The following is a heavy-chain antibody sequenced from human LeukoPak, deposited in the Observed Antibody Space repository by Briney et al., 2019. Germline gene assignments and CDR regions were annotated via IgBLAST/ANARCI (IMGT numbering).Heavy chain of an antibody. CDR3: ARGPTYDYVWGSYRPPLDY. CDR2: IDHSGST. CDR1: GGSFSGYY. V-gene: IGHV4-34*01. D-gene: IGHD3-16*02. J-gene: IGHJ4*02. Sequence: PSETLSLTCAVYGGSFSGYYWSWIRQPPGKGLEWIGEIDHSGSTNYNPSLKSRVTISVGTSKNQFSLELSSVTAADTAVYYCARGPTYDYVWGSYRPPLDYWGQGTLVTVSS.